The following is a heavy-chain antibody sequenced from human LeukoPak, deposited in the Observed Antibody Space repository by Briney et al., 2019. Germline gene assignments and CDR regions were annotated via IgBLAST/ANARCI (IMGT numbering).Heavy chain of an antibody. Sequence: GESLRLSCAASGFTFSNVWMSWVRQVPGKGLEWVGRIRRKTDGETTDHAAPVKGRFTISRDDSKNTLYLQMNSLRAEDTAVYYCAKDGGWYGLNWFDPWGQGTLVTVSS. D-gene: IGHD6-19*01. V-gene: IGHV3-15*01. CDR1: GFTFSNVW. J-gene: IGHJ5*02. CDR2: IRRKTDGETT. CDR3: AKDGGWYGLNWFDP.